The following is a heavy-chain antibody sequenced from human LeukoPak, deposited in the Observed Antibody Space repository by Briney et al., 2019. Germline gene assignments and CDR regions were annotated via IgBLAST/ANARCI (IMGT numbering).Heavy chain of an antibody. CDR3: AREEVVGATTGGFDY. D-gene: IGHD1-26*01. CDR2: ISSSGSTI. Sequence: GGSLRLSCAASGFTFSDYYMSWIRQAPGKGLEWVSYISSSGSTIYYADSVKGRFTISRDNAKNSLYLQMNSLRPEDTAVYYCAREEVVGATTGGFDYWGQGTLVTVSS. V-gene: IGHV3-11*04. J-gene: IGHJ4*02. CDR1: GFTFSDYY.